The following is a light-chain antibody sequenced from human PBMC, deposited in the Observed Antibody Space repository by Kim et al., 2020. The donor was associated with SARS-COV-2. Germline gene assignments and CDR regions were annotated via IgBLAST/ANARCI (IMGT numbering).Light chain of an antibody. V-gene: IGKV3-11*01. J-gene: IGKJ2*01. CDR3: QQRSNWPRT. CDR1: QRVSIS. CDR2: AAS. Sequence: DIQLTQSPSSLSLSLGDSATLSCRASQRVSISLGWYQQKPGEAPRLLIYAASNRPTGISTRFSGSGSGTDFTLTISRLEPEDFAVYYCQQRSNWPRTFGQGTELEI.